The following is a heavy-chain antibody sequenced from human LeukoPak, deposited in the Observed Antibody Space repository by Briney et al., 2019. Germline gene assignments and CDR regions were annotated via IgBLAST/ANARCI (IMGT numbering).Heavy chain of an antibody. CDR3: AKGIPGRRTMIVVVLRPFDY. CDR1: GFTFSSYA. D-gene: IGHD3-22*01. Sequence: GGSLTLSCAASGFTFSSYAMSWVRQAPGKGLEWVSAISGSGGSTYYADSVKGRFTISRDNSKNTLYLQMNSLRAEDTAVYYCAKGIPGRRTMIVVVLRPFDYWGQGTLVTVSS. CDR2: ISGSGGST. J-gene: IGHJ4*02. V-gene: IGHV3-23*01.